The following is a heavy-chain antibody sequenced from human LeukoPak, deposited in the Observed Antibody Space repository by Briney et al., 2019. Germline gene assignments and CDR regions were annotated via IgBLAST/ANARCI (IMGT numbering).Heavy chain of an antibody. CDR2: IYYSRST. CDR3: ARVPTVTFFDY. J-gene: IGHJ4*02. V-gene: IGHV4-39*01. CDR1: GGSISSSSYY. D-gene: IGHD4-17*01. Sequence: PSETLSLTCIVSGGSISSSSYYWGWIRQPPGKGLEWIGSIYYSRSTYYNPPLKSRVTISVDTSKNQFSLKLSSVTAADTAVYYCARVPTVTFFDYWGQGTLVTVSS.